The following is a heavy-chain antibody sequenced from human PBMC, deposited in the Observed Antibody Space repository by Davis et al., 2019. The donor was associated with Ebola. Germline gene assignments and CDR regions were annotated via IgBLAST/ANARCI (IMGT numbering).Heavy chain of an antibody. D-gene: IGHD1-26*01. CDR3: ARDVISVVGASRGIYYGLDV. CDR1: GFTFSSYS. CDR2: ISSSSSYI. J-gene: IGHJ6*04. Sequence: GESLKISCAASGFTFSSYSMNWVRQAPGKGLEWVSSISSSSSYIYYADSVKGRFTISRDNAKNSLYLQMNSLRAEDTAVYYCARDVISVVGASRGIYYGLDVWGKGTTVTVSS. V-gene: IGHV3-21*04.